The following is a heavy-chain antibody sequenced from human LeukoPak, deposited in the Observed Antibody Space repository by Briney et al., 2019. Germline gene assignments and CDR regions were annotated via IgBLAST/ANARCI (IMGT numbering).Heavy chain of an antibody. Sequence: GGSLRLSCAASGFTFSSYAMSWVRQAPGKGLEWVSAISGSGGSTYYADSVKGRFTISRDNSKNTLYLQMNSLRAEDTAVYYCAKHPGDIVVVVAATGGRSLDYWGQGTLVTVSS. CDR1: GFTFSSYA. CDR3: AKHPGDIVVVVAATGGRSLDY. V-gene: IGHV3-23*01. J-gene: IGHJ4*02. CDR2: ISGSGGST. D-gene: IGHD2-15*01.